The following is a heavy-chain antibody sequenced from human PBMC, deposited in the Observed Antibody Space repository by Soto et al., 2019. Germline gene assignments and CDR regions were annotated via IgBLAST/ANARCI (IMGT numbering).Heavy chain of an antibody. CDR1: GFSFSRYD. V-gene: IGHV3-13*01. D-gene: IGHD1-26*01. CDR3: TIEALLVGGMWWFDP. Sequence: EVQLVEAGGGLVQPGGSLRPSCAASGFSFSRYDMHWVRQVTGKRMEWVSAVDVTGGTYYSGYVKGRFTISRENAKNVFYLQINSLRVEDTAVYYCTIEALLVGGMWWFDPWGQGTLVTVSS. CDR2: VDVTGGT. J-gene: IGHJ5*02.